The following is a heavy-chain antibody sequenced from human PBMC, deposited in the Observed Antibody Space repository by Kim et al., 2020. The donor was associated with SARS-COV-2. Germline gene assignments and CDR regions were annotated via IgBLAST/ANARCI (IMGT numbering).Heavy chain of an antibody. D-gene: IGHD3-16*01. CDR2: ISGGGGTT. CDR3: AKRGCLATYTGYFDC. Sequence: GGSLRLSCAASGFTFSDYTMSWVRQAPGKGLEWVSAISGGGGTTYYADSVKGRFTISRDNSKNTLFLQMNGLRAEDTAIYYCAKRGCLATYTGYFDCWG. V-gene: IGHV3-23*01. CDR1: GFTFSDYT. J-gene: IGHJ4*03.